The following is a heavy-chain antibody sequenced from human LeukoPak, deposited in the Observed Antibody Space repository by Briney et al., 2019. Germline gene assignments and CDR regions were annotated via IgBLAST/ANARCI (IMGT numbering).Heavy chain of an antibody. CDR3: ASRQQSYGYFPADY. CDR2: IIPIFGTA. CDR1: GGTFSSYA. V-gene: IGHV1-69*13. D-gene: IGHD5-18*01. J-gene: IGHJ4*02. Sequence: SVKVSCKASGGTFSSYAISWVRQAPGQGLEWMGGIIPIFGTANYAQKLQGRVTITADESTSTAYMELSSLRSEDTAVYYCASRQQSYGYFPADYWGQGTLVTVSS.